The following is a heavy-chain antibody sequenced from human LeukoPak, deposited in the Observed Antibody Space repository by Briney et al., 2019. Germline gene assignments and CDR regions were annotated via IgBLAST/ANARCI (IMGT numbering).Heavy chain of an antibody. Sequence: SETLSLTCTVSVDSISRYYWSWIRRPPGKGLEWIGDNYYSGSTKLSTSVKGRVTLSVETSKNQIFLKLNSVSAAETAVYVCGGASYGSSGVHWGQGTLATVPS. CDR2: NYYSGST. J-gene: IGHJ4*02. V-gene: IGHV4-59*12. D-gene: IGHD3-22*01. CDR1: VDSISRYY. CDR3: GGASYGSSGVH.